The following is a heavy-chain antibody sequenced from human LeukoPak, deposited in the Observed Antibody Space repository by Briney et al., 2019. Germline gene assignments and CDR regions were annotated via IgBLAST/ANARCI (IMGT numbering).Heavy chain of an antibody. CDR2: FDPEDGET. V-gene: IGHV1-24*01. CDR3: GLVGAAPVDY. Sequence: ASVKVFCKVSGYTLTELSMHWVRQAPGKGLEWMGGFDPEDGETIYAQKFQGRVTMTEDTSTDTAYMELSSLRSEDTAVYYCGLVGAAPVDYWGQGTLVTVSS. J-gene: IGHJ4*02. CDR1: GYTLTELS. D-gene: IGHD1-26*01.